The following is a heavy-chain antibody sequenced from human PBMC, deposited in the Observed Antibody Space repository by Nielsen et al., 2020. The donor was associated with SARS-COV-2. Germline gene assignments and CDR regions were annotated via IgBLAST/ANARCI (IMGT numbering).Heavy chain of an antibody. CDR2: VSDTGGRT. CDR1: GFTFSNYA. Sequence: GSLRLSCAASGFTFSNYAMTWGRRAPGKGLEWISTVSDTGGRTHYADSVEGRFTISRDNSKNTLYLQMNSLRAEDTAVYYCATAYGYSYFDHWGQGTLVTVSS. J-gene: IGHJ4*02. CDR3: ATAYGYSYFDH. D-gene: IGHD3-22*01. V-gene: IGHV3-23*01.